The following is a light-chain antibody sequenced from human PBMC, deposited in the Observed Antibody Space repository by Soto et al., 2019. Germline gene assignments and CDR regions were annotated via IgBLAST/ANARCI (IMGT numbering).Light chain of an antibody. J-gene: IGKJ3*01. CDR3: QQYGSSPFT. CDR1: QSVSSN. V-gene: IGKV3-20*01. CDR2: GAS. Sequence: VLTQSPDTLSLSPGERATLSCRASQSVSSNLAWYQQKPGQAPRLLIYGASSMANGIPDRFSGSGSGTDFTLTIRRLGPEDSAVYYCQQYGSSPFTSGPGAKLDIK.